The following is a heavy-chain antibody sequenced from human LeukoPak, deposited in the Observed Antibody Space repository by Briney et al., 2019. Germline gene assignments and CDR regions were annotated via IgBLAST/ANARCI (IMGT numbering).Heavy chain of an antibody. V-gene: IGHV3-30*04. CDR3: ARDINPYYYDSSGYYDY. CDR2: ISYDGSNK. D-gene: IGHD3-22*01. Sequence: GRSLRLSCAASGFTFSSYAMHWVRQAPGKGLEWVAVISYDGSNKYYADSVKGRFTISRDNSKNTLYLQMNSLRAEDTAVYYCARDINPYYYDSSGYYDYWGQGTLVTVSS. CDR1: GFTFSSYA. J-gene: IGHJ4*02.